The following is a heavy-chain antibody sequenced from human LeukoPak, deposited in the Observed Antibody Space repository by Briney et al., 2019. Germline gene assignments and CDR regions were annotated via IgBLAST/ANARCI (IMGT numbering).Heavy chain of an antibody. V-gene: IGHV1-2*02. Sequence: ASVKVSCKASGYTFTGYYMHWVRQAPGQGLEWMGWINPNSGGTNYAQKFQGRVTMTRDTSISTAYMELSRLRSDGTAVYYCARVIGFGELSLGYWGQGTLVTVSS. CDR1: GYTFTGYY. CDR3: ARVIGFGELSLGY. CDR2: INPNSGGT. J-gene: IGHJ4*02. D-gene: IGHD3-10*01.